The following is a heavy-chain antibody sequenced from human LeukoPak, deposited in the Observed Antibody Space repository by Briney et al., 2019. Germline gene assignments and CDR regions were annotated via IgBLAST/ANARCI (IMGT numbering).Heavy chain of an antibody. J-gene: IGHJ5*02. CDR2: INAGNGNT. CDR1: GYTFTSYA. Sequence: ASVKVSCKASGYTFTSYAMHWVRQAPGQRLEWMGWINAGNGNTKYSQKFQGRVTITRDTSASTAYMELSSLRSEDTAVYYRARDDKLLWFGEPSGTWFDPWGQGTLVTVSS. V-gene: IGHV1-3*01. CDR3: ARDDKLLWFGEPSGTWFDP. D-gene: IGHD3-10*01.